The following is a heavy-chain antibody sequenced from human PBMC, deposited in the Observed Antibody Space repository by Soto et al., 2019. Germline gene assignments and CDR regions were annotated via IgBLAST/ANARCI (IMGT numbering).Heavy chain of an antibody. CDR1: GFTFSSYS. Sequence: PGGSLRLSCAAPGFTFSSYSMSWVRQAPGKGLEWVSYITGSSSSIYYADSVKGRFTISRDNAKNSLYLQMNSLRDEDTAVYYCATIRYYGMDVWGQGITVTVS. V-gene: IGHV3-48*02. CDR3: ATIRYYGMDV. CDR2: ITGSSSSI. J-gene: IGHJ6*02. D-gene: IGHD3-3*02.